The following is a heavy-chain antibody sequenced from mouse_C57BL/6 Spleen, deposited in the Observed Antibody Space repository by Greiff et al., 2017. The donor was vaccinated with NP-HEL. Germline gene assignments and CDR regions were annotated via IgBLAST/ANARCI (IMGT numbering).Heavy chain of an antibody. V-gene: IGHV3-6*01. J-gene: IGHJ4*01. Sequence: ESGPGLVKPSQSLSLTCSVPGYSITSGYYWNWIRQFPGNKLEWMGYISYDGSNNYNPSLKNRISITRDTSKNQFFLKLNSVTTEDTATYYCARGQGYAMDYWGQGTSVTVSS. CDR2: ISYDGSN. CDR1: GYSITSGYY. CDR3: ARGQGYAMDY.